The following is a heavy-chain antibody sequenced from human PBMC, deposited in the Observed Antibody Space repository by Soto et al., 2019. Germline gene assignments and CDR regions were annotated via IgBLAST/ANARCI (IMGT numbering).Heavy chain of an antibody. V-gene: IGHV1-2*04. CDR3: ARAAFLYNWNDPLEDYYYGMDV. D-gene: IGHD1-1*01. J-gene: IGHJ6*02. CDR2: INPNSGGT. Sequence: GASVKVSCKASGYTFTGYYMHWVRQAPGQGLEWMGWINPNSGGTNYAQKFQGWVTMTRDTSISTAYMELSRLRSDDTAVYYCARAAFLYNWNDPLEDYYYGMDVWGQGTTVTVSS. CDR1: GYTFTGYY.